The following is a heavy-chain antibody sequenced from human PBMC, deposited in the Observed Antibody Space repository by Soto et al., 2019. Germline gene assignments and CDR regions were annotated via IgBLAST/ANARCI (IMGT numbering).Heavy chain of an antibody. Sequence: QVQLVESVGGVVQPGRSLRLSCAASGFTFSSYLIHWVRQGPGKGLEWVAVIWYDGSNKYYADSVKGRFTISRDNSKNTLYLQMNSLRTEDTAVYYCARPQGISGYFPIDYWGQGTLVTVSS. CDR3: ARPQGISGYFPIDY. J-gene: IGHJ4*02. CDR2: IWYDGSNK. D-gene: IGHD3-22*01. CDR1: GFTFSSYL. V-gene: IGHV3-33*01.